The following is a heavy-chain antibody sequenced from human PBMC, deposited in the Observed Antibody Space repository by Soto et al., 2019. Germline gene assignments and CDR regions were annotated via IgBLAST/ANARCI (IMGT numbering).Heavy chain of an antibody. V-gene: IGHV4-30-2*01. Sequence: QLQLQESGAGQVQPSQTLSLACAVSGVSINSGGYSWNWIRQPPGKGLEWIGYIYPSGRTYYNPSIKTLLTMSVDSSKNQLSLKLSFVTAADTAVYYCARCGSDFWDLDYWRQGTLVTVSS. D-gene: IGHD3-3*01. CDR3: ARCGSDFWDLDY. CDR1: GVSINSGGYS. CDR2: IYPSGRT. J-gene: IGHJ4*02.